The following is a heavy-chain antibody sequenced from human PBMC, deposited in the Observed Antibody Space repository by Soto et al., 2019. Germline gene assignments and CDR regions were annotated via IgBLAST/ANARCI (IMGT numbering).Heavy chain of an antibody. V-gene: IGHV3-7*03. D-gene: IGHD4-17*01. J-gene: IGHJ4*02. CDR2: IKQDGSEK. Sequence: PVGSLRLSCAASGFTFSSYWMSWVRQAPGKGLEWVANIKQDGSEKYYVDSVKGRFTISRDNAKKSLYLQMNSLRAEDTAVYYCARVGDYKYYFDYWGQGTLVTVSS. CDR3: ARVGDYKYYFDY. CDR1: GFTFSSYW.